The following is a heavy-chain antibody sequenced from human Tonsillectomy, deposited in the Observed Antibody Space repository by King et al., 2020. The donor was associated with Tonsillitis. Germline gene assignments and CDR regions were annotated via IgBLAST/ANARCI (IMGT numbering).Heavy chain of an antibody. D-gene: IGHD3-22*01. CDR1: GGTFSSYA. V-gene: IGHV1-69*04. J-gene: IGHJ4*02. CDR3: ARDRVTPPYYDDSSGYFN. CDR2: IIPILGIA. Sequence: QLVQSGAEVKKPGSSVKVSCKASGGTFSSYAISWVRQAPGQGLEWMGRIIPILGIANYAQKFQGRVTITEDKSTSTAYMELRSLRSEDTAVYYCARDRVTPPYYDDSSGYFNWGQGTLVTVSS.